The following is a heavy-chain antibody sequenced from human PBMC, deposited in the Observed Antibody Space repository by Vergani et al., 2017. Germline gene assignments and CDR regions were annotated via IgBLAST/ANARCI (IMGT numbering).Heavy chain of an antibody. CDR2: VEDSGYF. J-gene: IGHJ4*02. CDR1: GCSLSGYY. Sequence: QVQLQESGPGLVRPSETLSLTCTVSGCSLSGYYWNWIRQPPGEGLEWIGYVEDSGYFNYNPSLKTRVSMSSDTSNNQFSLMLSSVTVADTAVYYCARPIVSRNPPDYFDNWGQGTLVTVSS. CDR3: ARPIVSRNPPDYFDN. V-gene: IGHV4-59*01. D-gene: IGHD1-14*01.